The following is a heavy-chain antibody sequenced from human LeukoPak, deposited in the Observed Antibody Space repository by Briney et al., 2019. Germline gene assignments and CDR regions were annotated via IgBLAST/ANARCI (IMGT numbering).Heavy chain of an antibody. CDR2: ISAYSGNT. D-gene: IGHD2-2*01. J-gene: IGHJ4*02. V-gene: IGHV1-18*01. CDR3: ARARCSSISCTFDY. CDR1: GYTFTSYG. Sequence: ASVKVSCKASGYTFTSYGISWVRQAPGQGLEWMGWISAYSGNTNYAQNLQGRVTMTTDTSTTTAYVELRNLRSDETAVYYCARARCSSISCTFDYWGQGTLVTVSS.